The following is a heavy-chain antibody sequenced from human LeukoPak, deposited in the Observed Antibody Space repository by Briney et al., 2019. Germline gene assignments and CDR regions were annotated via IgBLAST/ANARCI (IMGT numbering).Heavy chain of an antibody. CDR2: IRYDGSNK. CDR3: AKDRCTNAVCWSFDY. Sequence: TITNYYWGWIRQPPGKGLEWVAFIRYDGSNKYYGDSVKGRFTISRDNSRNTLYLHMNSLRAEDTAVYYCAKDRCTNAVCWSFDYWGQGTLVTVSP. CDR1: TITNYY. D-gene: IGHD2-8*01. J-gene: IGHJ4*02. V-gene: IGHV3-30*02.